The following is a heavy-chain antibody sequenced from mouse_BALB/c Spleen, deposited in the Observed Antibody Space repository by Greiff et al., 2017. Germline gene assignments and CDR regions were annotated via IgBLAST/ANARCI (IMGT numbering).Heavy chain of an antibody. J-gene: IGHJ1*01. Sequence: EVQRVESGGGLVQPGGSLKLSCAASGFTFSSYTMSWVRQTPEKRLEWVAYISNGGGSTYYPDTVKGRFTISRDNAKNTLYLQMSSLKSEDTAMYYCARRGDYYGYDGYFDVWGAGTTVTVSS. CDR1: GFTFSSYT. CDR3: ARRGDYYGYDGYFDV. D-gene: IGHD2-2*01. CDR2: ISNGGGST. V-gene: IGHV5-12-2*01.